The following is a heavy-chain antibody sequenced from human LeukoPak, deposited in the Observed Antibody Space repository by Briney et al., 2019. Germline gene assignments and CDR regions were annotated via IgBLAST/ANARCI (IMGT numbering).Heavy chain of an antibody. D-gene: IGHD2/OR15-2a*01. CDR2: IASDGSST. CDR3: ARGRPHGNNY. Sequence: GGSLRLSCAASGFTFSSYWMNWVRQAPGKGLVWVSRIASDGSSTTYADSVKGRFSISRDNAKNTLYLQMNSLRVEDTAVYYCARGRPHGNNYWGQGTLVTVSS. CDR1: GFTFSSYW. J-gene: IGHJ4*02. V-gene: IGHV3-74*01.